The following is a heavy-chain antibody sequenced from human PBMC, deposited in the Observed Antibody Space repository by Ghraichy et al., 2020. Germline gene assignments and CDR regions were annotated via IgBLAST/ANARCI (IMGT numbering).Heavy chain of an antibody. V-gene: IGHV4-34*01. CDR3: AVDTYYYDAPSNAFDI. CDR2: INHSGST. D-gene: IGHD3-22*01. J-gene: IGHJ3*02. Sequence: SETLSLTCAVYGGSFSGYYWSWIRQPPGKGLEWIGEINHSGSTNYNPSLKSRVTISVDTSKNQFSLKLSSVTAADTAVYYCAVDTYYYDAPSNAFDIWGQGTMVTVSS. CDR1: GGSFSGYY.